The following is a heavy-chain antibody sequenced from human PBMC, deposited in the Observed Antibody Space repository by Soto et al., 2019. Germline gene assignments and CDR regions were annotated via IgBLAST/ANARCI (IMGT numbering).Heavy chain of an antibody. J-gene: IGHJ4*02. V-gene: IGHV3-48*01. CDR3: ARERGSGWTFDY. CDR1: GLTFNTYS. D-gene: IGHD6-19*01. Sequence: EVQLVESGGDLVQPGGSLRISCAASGLTFNTYSMNWVRQAPGKGLEWVSSISSSSTIYYADSVKGRFTISRDNVQNSLYLQMHSLRAEDTAVYYCARERGSGWTFDYWGQGTLVTVSS. CDR2: ISSSSTI.